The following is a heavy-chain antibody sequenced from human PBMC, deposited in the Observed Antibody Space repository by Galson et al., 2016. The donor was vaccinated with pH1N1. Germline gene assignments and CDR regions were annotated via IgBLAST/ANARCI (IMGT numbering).Heavy chain of an antibody. CDR1: GYIFSGYY. CDR2: ISPTGGRP. D-gene: IGHD3-3*01. J-gene: IGHJ4*02. Sequence: QSGAEVKKPGESLKISCKASGYIFSGYYIHRVRQAPGQGLEWMGVISPTGGRPRYAQSFQDRITISRDTSTQTVYMELRSLRSEDTAVYFCARADGFWSDLYWGQGTLVTISS. CDR3: ARADGFWSDLY. V-gene: IGHV1-46*03.